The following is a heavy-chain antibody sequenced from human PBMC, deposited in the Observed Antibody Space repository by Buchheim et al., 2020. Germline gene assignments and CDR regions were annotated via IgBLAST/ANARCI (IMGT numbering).Heavy chain of an antibody. CDR2: ISYDGSNK. D-gene: IGHD4-17*01. V-gene: IGHV3-30*19. CDR1: GFSFTSYG. CDR3: VRYYGDYSLDY. J-gene: IGHJ4*02. Sequence: QVQLVESGGDVVQPGGSLRLSCAASGFSFTSYGMHWVRQAPGKGLEWVTVISYDGSNKYYADSVKGRFTISRDNSKKTLYLQMNSLRAEDTAVYYCVRYYGDYSLDYWGQGTL.